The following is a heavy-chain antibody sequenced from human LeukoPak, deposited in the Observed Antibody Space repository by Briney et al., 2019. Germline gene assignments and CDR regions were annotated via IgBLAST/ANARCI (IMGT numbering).Heavy chain of an antibody. Sequence: GGSLRLSCAASGFTFSSYAMSWVRQAPGKGLEWVSAISGSGGSTYYADSVKGRFTISRDNSRNTLYLQMNSLRAEDTAVYYCASRLKHSSDYGLSKYYFDSWGQGTLVTVSS. V-gene: IGHV3-23*01. J-gene: IGHJ4*02. CDR2: ISGSGGST. CDR1: GFTFSSYA. CDR3: ASRLKHSSDYGLSKYYFDS. D-gene: IGHD4-17*01.